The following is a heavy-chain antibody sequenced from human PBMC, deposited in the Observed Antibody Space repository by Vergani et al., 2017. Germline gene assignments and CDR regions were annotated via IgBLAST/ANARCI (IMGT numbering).Heavy chain of an antibody. Sequence: QVQLVQSGAEVKKPGSSVKVSCKASGYTFTYRYLHWVRQAPGQALEWMGWITPFNGNTNYAQKFQDRVTITRDRSMSTAYMELSSLRSEDTAMYYCAREPKSVRAGMDVWGQGTTVTVSS. D-gene: IGHD1-14*01. CDR2: ITPFNGNT. CDR3: AREPKSVRAGMDV. J-gene: IGHJ6*02. V-gene: IGHV1-45*02. CDR1: GYTFTYRY.